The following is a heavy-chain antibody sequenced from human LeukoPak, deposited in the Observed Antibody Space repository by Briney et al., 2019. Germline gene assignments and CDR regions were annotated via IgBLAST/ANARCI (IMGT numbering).Heavy chain of an antibody. CDR2: ISPSGSA. V-gene: IGHV4-4*09. CDR3: ARHLATTVTRGYSCHPMDV. D-gene: IGHD4-17*01. J-gene: IGHJ6*04. CDR1: GGSISSYY. Sequence: SETLSLTCTVSGGSISSYYWSWIRQPPGEGLEWIAYISPSGSAVYNPSLNSRRTVSVETSKNKFSLKLNSVTAADTAVYYCARHLATTVTRGYSCHPMDVWGKGTTVSVSA.